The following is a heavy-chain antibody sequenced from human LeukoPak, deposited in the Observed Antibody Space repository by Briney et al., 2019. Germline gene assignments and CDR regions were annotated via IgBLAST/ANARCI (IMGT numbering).Heavy chain of an antibody. V-gene: IGHV4-39*07. D-gene: IGHD3-22*01. Sequence: SETLSLTCSVSGGSISSSSYYWGWIRQPPGKGLEWIGSIYYSGSTYYNPSLKSRVTISVDTSKNQFSLKLSSVTAADTAVYYCASPGGDSSGYQFDYWGQGTLVTVSS. CDR2: IYYSGST. J-gene: IGHJ4*02. CDR3: ASPGGDSSGYQFDY. CDR1: GGSISSSSYY.